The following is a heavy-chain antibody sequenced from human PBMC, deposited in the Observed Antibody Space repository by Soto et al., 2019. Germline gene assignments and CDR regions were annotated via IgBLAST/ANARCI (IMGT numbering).Heavy chain of an antibody. CDR3: AGEYRGSYDYDYSYGMDV. Sequence: QVQLVQSGAEVKKPGASVKVSCKASGYTFTSYAMHWVRQAPGQRLEWMGWINAGNGNTKYSQKFQGRVTISRDTPASTAYMELGSRRSEDTAVYYCAGEYRGSYDYDYSYGMDVWGQGATVTVSS. CDR1: GYTFTSYA. J-gene: IGHJ6*02. V-gene: IGHV1-3*01. D-gene: IGHD1-26*01. CDR2: INAGNGNT.